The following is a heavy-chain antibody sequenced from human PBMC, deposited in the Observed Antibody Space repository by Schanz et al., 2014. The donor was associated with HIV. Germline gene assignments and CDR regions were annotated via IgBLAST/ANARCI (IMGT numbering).Heavy chain of an antibody. J-gene: IGHJ6*02. V-gene: IGHV1-8*01. D-gene: IGHD1-26*01. Sequence: QVQLVQSGAEVKKPGASVKVSCKASGYTFRSYDISWVRQATGQGLEWMGWMNPNSGNTGYAQKFQGRVTMTRNSSISTAYMELSSLRSEDTAVYYCARGPKWEGLMDVWGQGTTVIVSS. CDR3: ARGPKWEGLMDV. CDR2: MNPNSGNT. CDR1: GYTFRSYD.